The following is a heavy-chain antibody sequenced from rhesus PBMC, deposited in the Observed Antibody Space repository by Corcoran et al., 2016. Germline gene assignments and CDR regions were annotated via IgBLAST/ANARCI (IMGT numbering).Heavy chain of an antibody. CDR2: IIPLVGIT. CDR3: AMTVAEPYYYGLES. D-gene: IGHD4-29*01. Sequence: QVQLVQSGAEVKKPVASVKVSCKASGFTFGSYALNWVRQAPGQGLAWLGVIIPLVGITNYAEKVQVSVTITADTATSTAYMELSSPISEDTAVYYCAMTVAEPYYYGLESWGQGVVVTVSS. CDR1: GFTFGSYA. V-gene: IGHV1-198*02. J-gene: IGHJ6*01.